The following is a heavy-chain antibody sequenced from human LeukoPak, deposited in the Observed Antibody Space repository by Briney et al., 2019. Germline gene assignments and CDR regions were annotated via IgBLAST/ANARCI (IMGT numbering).Heavy chain of an antibody. Sequence: GGSLRLSCAASGFTFRSYWMSWVRQAPGKGLEWVANIKQDGSEKYYVDSVKGRFTISRDNAKNSLYLQMNSLRGEDTAVYYCAGFSTGSDLFVDYDYMDVWGKGTTVTVSS. V-gene: IGHV3-7*01. CDR3: AGFSTGSDLFVDYDYMDV. D-gene: IGHD2-21*01. CDR2: IKQDGSEK. J-gene: IGHJ6*03. CDR1: GFTFRSYW.